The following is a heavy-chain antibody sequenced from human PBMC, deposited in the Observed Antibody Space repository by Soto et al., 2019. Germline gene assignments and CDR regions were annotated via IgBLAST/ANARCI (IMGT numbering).Heavy chain of an antibody. D-gene: IGHD3-16*01. CDR3: ARQGSYRHGGGGWFDP. V-gene: IGHV3-13*01. Sequence: EVQLVESGGGLVQPGGSLRLSCAASGFTFSAYDMHWVRQPTGKGLEWVSAIGTLHDTYYPDSVKGRFTISRENAKNSLFFQKNSPTTGDTAFFYCARQGSYRHGGGGWFDPWGQGTLVTVSS. CDR2: IGTLHDT. J-gene: IGHJ5*02. CDR1: GFTFSAYD.